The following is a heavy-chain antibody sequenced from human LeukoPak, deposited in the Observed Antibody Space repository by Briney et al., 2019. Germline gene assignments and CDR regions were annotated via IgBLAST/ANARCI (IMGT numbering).Heavy chain of an antibody. CDR3: ARDGDTGIYYYGMDV. CDR1: GFTFSSYW. J-gene: IGHJ6*02. Sequence: GGSLRLSCAASGFTFSSYWMSWVRQAPGKGLEWVANIKQDGSEKYYVDSVKGRFTISRDNAKNSLYLQMNSLRAEDTAVYYCARDGDTGIYYYGMDVWGQGTTVTVSS. D-gene: IGHD7-27*01. V-gene: IGHV3-7*01. CDR2: IKQDGSEK.